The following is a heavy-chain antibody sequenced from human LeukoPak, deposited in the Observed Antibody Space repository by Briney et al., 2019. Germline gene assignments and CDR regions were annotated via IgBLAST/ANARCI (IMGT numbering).Heavy chain of an antibody. Sequence: SETLSLTCTVSGGSISSYYWSWIRQSPGKGLEWIGYIYYSGSTDSNPSLKSRVTISVDTSKNQFSLKLRSVTAADTAVYYCARRPRNDIMTGTPFDYWGQGILDTVSS. CDR2: IYYSGST. CDR1: GGSISSYY. CDR3: ARRPRNDIMTGTPFDY. D-gene: IGHD3-9*01. J-gene: IGHJ4*02. V-gene: IGHV4-59*01.